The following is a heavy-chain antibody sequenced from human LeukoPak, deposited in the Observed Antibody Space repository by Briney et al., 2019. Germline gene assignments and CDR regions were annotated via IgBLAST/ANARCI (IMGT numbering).Heavy chain of an antibody. D-gene: IGHD3-9*01. V-gene: IGHV4-31*03. J-gene: IGHJ6*02. CDR2: IYYSGST. CDR1: GGSISSGGYY. Sequence: SQTLSLTCTVSGGSISSGGYYWSWIRQHPGKGLEWIGYIYYSGSTYYNPSLKSRVTISVDTSKNQFSLKLSSVTAADTAVYYCVGGPTRLVSFLYYYYYGMDVWGQGTTVTVSS. CDR3: VGGPTRLVSFLYYYYYGMDV.